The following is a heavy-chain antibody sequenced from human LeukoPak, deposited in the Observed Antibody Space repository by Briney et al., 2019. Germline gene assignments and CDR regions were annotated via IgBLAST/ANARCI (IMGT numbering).Heavy chain of an antibody. V-gene: IGHV5-51*01. CDR3: ARVWFGESLSNLDY. D-gene: IGHD3-10*01. Sequence: GESLKISCKGYGYTFSRYWIGWVRQTTGKGLEWMGIIYPGDSNTRYSPSFQGQVTISADKSISTAYLQWSSLKASDTAVYYCARVWFGESLSNLDYWGQGTLVTVSS. J-gene: IGHJ4*02. CDR2: IYPGDSNT. CDR1: GYTFSRYW.